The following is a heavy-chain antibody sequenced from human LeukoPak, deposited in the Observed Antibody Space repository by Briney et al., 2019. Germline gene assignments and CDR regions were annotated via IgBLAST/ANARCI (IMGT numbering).Heavy chain of an antibody. V-gene: IGHV3-21*01. CDR1: GFTFSSYS. J-gene: IGHJ4*02. D-gene: IGHD3-10*01. CDR2: ISSSSSYI. CDR3: ARDRVSLWFGELLSPSEFDY. Sequence: PGGSLRLSCATSGFTFSSYSMNWVRQAPGKGLEWVSSISSSSSYIYYADSVKGRFTISRDNAKNSLYLQMNSLRAEDTAVYYRARDRVSLWFGELLSPSEFDYWGQGTLVTVSS.